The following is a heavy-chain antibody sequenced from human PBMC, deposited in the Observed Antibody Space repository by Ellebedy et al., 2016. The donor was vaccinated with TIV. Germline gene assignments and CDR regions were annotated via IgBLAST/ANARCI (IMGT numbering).Heavy chain of an antibody. Sequence: GGSLRLSXAASGFTFSSYSMNWVRQAPGKGLEWVSYISSSSSTIYYADSVKGRFTISRDNAKNSLYLQMNSLRAEDTAVYYCARGRMEVDYWGQGTLVTVSS. J-gene: IGHJ4*02. D-gene: IGHD3-3*01. CDR2: ISSSSSTI. V-gene: IGHV3-48*04. CDR3: ARGRMEVDY. CDR1: GFTFSSYS.